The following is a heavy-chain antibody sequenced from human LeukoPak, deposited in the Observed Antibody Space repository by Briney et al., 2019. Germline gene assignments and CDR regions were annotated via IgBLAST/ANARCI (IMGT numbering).Heavy chain of an antibody. Sequence: ASVKVSCKASGGTFSSYAISWVRQAPGQGLEWMGGIIPIFGTANYAQKFQGRVTITADESTSTAYMELSSLRSEDTAAYYCARALGYFDGMDVWGQGTTVTVSS. CDR2: IIPIFGTA. J-gene: IGHJ6*02. CDR3: ARALGYFDGMDV. CDR1: GGTFSSYA. D-gene: IGHD3-9*01. V-gene: IGHV1-69*13.